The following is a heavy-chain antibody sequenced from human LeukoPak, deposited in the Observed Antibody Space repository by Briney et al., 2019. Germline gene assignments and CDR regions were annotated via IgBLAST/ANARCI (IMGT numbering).Heavy chain of an antibody. CDR3: ASGGNHRSGYYY. V-gene: IGHV4-39*07. D-gene: IGHD3-3*01. CDR1: GGSISSSSSY. Sequence: PSEILSLTCSVSGGSISSSSSYWGWIRQPPGKGLEWIGSIYYSGSSFDNPSLKSRVTISVDTSKNQFSLKLSSVTAADTAVYYCASGGNHRSGYYYWGQGTLVTVSS. CDR2: IYYSGSS. J-gene: IGHJ4*02.